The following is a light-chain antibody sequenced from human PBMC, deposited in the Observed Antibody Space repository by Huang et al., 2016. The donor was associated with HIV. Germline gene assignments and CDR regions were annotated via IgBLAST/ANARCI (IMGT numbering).Light chain of an antibody. CDR3: QQYNNWPRT. Sequence: ERVMTQSPDILSVSPGETATLACRASQDVSSNLAWSRHKPGKAPSLLIYGASTRVSGIPARVNGSGSGIAFTLTISSVQSEDFAVYYCQQYNNWPRTFGQGTKLEIK. CDR2: GAS. CDR1: QDVSSN. J-gene: IGKJ2*01. V-gene: IGKV3-15*01.